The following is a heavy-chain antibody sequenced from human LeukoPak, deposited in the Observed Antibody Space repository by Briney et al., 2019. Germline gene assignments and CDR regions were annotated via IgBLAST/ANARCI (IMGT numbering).Heavy chain of an antibody. CDR2: ISYDGSNK. J-gene: IGHJ4*02. V-gene: IGHV3-30-3*01. Sequence: RSGGSLRLSCAASGFTFSSYAMRWVRQAPGKGLEWVAVISYDGSNKYYADSVQGRFTISRDNSKNTLYLQMNRLRAEDTAVYHCARDWTRTVRGPFDHWGQGTLVTVSS. D-gene: IGHD3-10*01. CDR1: GFTFSSYA. CDR3: ARDWTRTVRGPFDH.